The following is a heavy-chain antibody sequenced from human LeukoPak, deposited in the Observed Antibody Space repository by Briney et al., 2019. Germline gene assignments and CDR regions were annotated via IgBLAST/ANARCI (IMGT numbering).Heavy chain of an antibody. D-gene: IGHD3-9*01. V-gene: IGHV4-31*03. CDR3: ARHSDFDWLLTLSV. CDR2: IYYSGST. Sequence: SQTLSLTCTVSGGSISSGGYYWSWIRQHPGKGLEWIGYIYYSGSTYYNPSLKSRVTISVDTSKNQFSLKLSSVTAADTAVYYCARHSDFDWLLTLSVWGQGTLVTVSS. J-gene: IGHJ4*02. CDR1: GGSISSGGYY.